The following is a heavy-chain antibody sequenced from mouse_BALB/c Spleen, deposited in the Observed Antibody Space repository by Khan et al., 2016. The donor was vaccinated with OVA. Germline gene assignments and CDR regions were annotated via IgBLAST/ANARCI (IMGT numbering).Heavy chain of an antibody. J-gene: IGHJ2*01. CDR2: MSYSGVT. V-gene: IGHV3-2*02. D-gene: IGHD1-1*01. CDR1: GYSITSGYA. CDR3: ARGNYYGYYFDY. Sequence: VQLQQSGPGLVKPSQSLSLTCTVTGYSITSGYAWNWIRQFPGNKLEWMGYMSYSGVTSYTPSLKSRISITRDTSKNQFFLQLNSVTTEDTATYYCARGNYYGYYFDYWGQGTTLTVSS.